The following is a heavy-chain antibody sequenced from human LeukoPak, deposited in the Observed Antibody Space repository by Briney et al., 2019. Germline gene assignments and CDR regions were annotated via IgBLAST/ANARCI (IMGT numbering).Heavy chain of an antibody. Sequence: PSETLSLTCAVYDGSFSGYYWSWIRQPPGKGLEWIGEINHSGSTNYNPSLKSRVTISVDTSKNQFSLKLSSVTAADTAVYYCASSEDDYGDYVEYFQHWGQGTLVTVSS. J-gene: IGHJ1*01. CDR3: ASSEDDYGDYVEYFQH. V-gene: IGHV4-34*01. D-gene: IGHD4-17*01. CDR1: DGSFSGYY. CDR2: INHSGST.